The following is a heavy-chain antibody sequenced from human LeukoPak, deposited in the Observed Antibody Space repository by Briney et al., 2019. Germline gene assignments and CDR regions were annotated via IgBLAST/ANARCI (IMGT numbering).Heavy chain of an antibody. CDR2: IYTSGST. V-gene: IGHV4-61*02. J-gene: IGHJ4*02. CDR1: GGSISSGSYY. D-gene: IGHD1-26*01. Sequence: SETLSLTCTVSGGSISSGSYYWSWIRQPAGKGLEWIGRIYTSGSTNYNPSLKSRVTILVDTSKNQFSLKLSSVTAADTAVYYCARVGSYYYHYWGQGTLVTVSS. CDR3: ARVGSYYYHY.